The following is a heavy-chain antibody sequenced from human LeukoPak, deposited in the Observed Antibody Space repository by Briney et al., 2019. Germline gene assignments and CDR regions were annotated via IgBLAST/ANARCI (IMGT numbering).Heavy chain of an antibody. Sequence: GGSLRLSCAASGFIFSNHNMNWVRQAPGKGLEWVSYISSSGSTIYYADSVKGRFTISRDNAKNSLYLQMNSLRAEDTAVYYCAELGITMIGGVWGKGTTVTISS. D-gene: IGHD3-10*02. CDR2: ISSSGSTI. J-gene: IGHJ6*04. CDR1: GFIFSNHN. V-gene: IGHV3-48*04. CDR3: AELGITMIGGV.